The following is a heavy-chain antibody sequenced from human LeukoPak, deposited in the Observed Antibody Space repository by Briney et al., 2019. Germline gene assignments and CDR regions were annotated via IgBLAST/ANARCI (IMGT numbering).Heavy chain of an antibody. J-gene: IGHJ3*02. CDR2: IRWNSGSI. CDR3: AKDMTCGWYAFDI. D-gene: IGHD6-19*01. V-gene: IGHV3-9*01. CDR1: GFTIDDYA. Sequence: GGSLRLSCAASGFTIDDYAMHWVRQGPGKGLEWVSGIRWNSGSIGYADSVKGRFTISRDDAKNSLYLQMNSLRAEDTALYYCAKDMTCGWYAFDIWGQGTMVTVSS.